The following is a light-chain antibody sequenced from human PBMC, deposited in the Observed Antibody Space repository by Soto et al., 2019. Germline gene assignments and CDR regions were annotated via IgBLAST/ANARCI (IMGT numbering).Light chain of an antibody. J-gene: IGKJ2*01. CDR1: QSVSSSY. V-gene: IGKV3-20*01. Sequence: EIVLTQSPGTLSLSPGERATLSCRASQSVSSSYLAWYKQKPGQAPRLLIYGASSRATGIPDRFSGSGSGTDFTITISRLEPEDFAVYYCQQYGSSPGTFGKGTKLVI. CDR2: GAS. CDR3: QQYGSSPGT.